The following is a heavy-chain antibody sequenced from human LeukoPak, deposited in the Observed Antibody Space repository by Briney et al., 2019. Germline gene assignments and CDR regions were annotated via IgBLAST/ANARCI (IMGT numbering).Heavy chain of an antibody. V-gene: IGHV4-31*03. CDR2: IYYSGST. CDR1: GGSISSGGYY. D-gene: IGHD3-10*01. CDR3: ARLPFTMVRGVIPHPYYYGMDV. J-gene: IGHJ6*02. Sequence: SETLSLTCTVSGGSISSGGYYWSWIRQHPGKGLEWIGYIYYSGSTYYNPSLKSRVTISVDTSKNQFSLKLSSVTAADTAVYYCARLPFTMVRGVIPHPYYYGMDVWGQGTTVTVSS.